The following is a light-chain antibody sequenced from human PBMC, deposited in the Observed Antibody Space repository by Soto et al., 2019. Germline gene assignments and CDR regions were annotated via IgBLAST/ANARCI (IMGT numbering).Light chain of an antibody. J-gene: IGKJ5*01. CDR2: DAS. CDR3: QQRSNWNT. CDR1: QSVSSY. V-gene: IGKV3-11*01. Sequence: EIVLTQSPATLSLFPGERATLSCRASQSVSSYLAWYQQKPGQAPRLLLYDASNRATGIPARFSGSGSGTDFTLTISSLEPEDFAVYYCQQRSNWNTFGQGTRLEIE.